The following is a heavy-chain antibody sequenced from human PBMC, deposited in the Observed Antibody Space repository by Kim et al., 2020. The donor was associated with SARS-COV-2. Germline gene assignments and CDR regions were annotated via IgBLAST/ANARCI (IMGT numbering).Heavy chain of an antibody. J-gene: IGHJ3*02. Sequence: YADSVKGRFTISRDNPKNTLYWQMNSLRADDTAIYYCAKCSRSSGNDAFDIWGQGTMFTVSS. CDR3: AKCSRSSGNDAFDI. V-gene: IGHV3-23*01. D-gene: IGHD6-6*01.